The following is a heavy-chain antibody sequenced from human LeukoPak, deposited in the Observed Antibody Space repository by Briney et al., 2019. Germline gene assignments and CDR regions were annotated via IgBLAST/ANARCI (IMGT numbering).Heavy chain of an antibody. CDR3: ARLDDYAWGRYRFDY. D-gene: IGHD3-16*02. Sequence: GESLKISCKVSGYTFTSYWIGWVRQMPGKGLEWMGIIYPGNSDTKYRSAFQGQVTISVDKSINTANLQWSSLKSSDTAIYYCARLDDYAWGRYRFDYWGQGTLVTVSS. V-gene: IGHV5-51*01. CDR2: IYPGNSDT. J-gene: IGHJ4*02. CDR1: GYTFTSYW.